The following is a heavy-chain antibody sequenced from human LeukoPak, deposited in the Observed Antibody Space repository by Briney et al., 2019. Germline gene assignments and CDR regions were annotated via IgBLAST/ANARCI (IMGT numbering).Heavy chain of an antibody. CDR1: GYTFTSYY. CDR2: INPSGGNT. J-gene: IGHJ4*02. D-gene: IGHD6-13*01. V-gene: IGHV1-46*01. CDR3: ARVPTPYSSSWPPDY. Sequence: ASVKVSCKASGYTFTSYYMHWVRQAPGLGLEWMGIINPSGGNTSYAQKFQGRVTMTRDTSTSTVYMELSSLRSEDTAVYYCARVPTPYSSSWPPDYWGQGTLVTVSS.